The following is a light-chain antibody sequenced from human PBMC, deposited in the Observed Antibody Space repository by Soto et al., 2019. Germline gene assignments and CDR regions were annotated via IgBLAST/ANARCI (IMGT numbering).Light chain of an antibody. CDR1: QSVLYSSNNKNY. CDR2: WAS. V-gene: IGKV4-1*01. CDR3: QHYYSTPPT. J-gene: IGKJ2*01. Sequence: DIVMTQSPDSLAVSLGERATINCRSSQSVLYSSNNKNYLAWYQQKPGQPPKLLIYWASTRESGVPDRFSGSGSWTDFTLTISSLQAEDVAVYYCQHYYSTPPTFGQGTKLEIK.